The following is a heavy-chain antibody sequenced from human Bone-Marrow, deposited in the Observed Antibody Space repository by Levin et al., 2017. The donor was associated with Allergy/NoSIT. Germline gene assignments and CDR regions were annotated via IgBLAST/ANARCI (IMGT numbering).Heavy chain of an antibody. CDR1: GFNFGTYA. J-gene: IGHJ4*02. Sequence: GESLKISCAASGFNFGTYAMHWVRQAPGKGLQWVAALSYDGANKFYADSVKDRFTISRDNSKNTLYLQMNSLTPADTAFYYCAREREIIAAADFAYWGQGTLVTVSS. V-gene: IGHV3-30-3*01. D-gene: IGHD6-13*01. CDR3: AREREIIAAADFAY. CDR2: LSYDGANK.